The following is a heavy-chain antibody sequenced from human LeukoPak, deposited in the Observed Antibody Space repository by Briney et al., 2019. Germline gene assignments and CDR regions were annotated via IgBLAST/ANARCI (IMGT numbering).Heavy chain of an antibody. CDR1: GYTFTSYA. Sequence: GASVKVSCKASGYTFTSYAISWVRQATGQGLEWMGWMTPNDGKTDFAQKFQGRVTMTGDTSVSTAYMELSNLTSDDTAVCYCARDDVLTPFDPWGQGTLVIVSS. CDR3: ARDDVLTPFDP. V-gene: IGHV1-8*01. D-gene: IGHD3-9*01. CDR2: MTPNDGKT. J-gene: IGHJ5*02.